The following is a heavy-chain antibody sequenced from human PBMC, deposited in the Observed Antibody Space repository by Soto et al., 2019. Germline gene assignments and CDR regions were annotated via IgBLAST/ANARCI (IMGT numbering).Heavy chain of an antibody. Sequence: PSETLSLTCAVYGGSFSGYYWSWIRQPPGKGLEWIGEINHSGSTNYNPSLKSRVTISVDTSKNQFSLKLSSVTAADTAVYYCARVRRVVRGVINSYNWFDPWGQGTLVTVSS. CDR2: INHSGST. V-gene: IGHV4-34*01. J-gene: IGHJ5*02. D-gene: IGHD3-10*01. CDR3: ARVRRVVRGVINSYNWFDP. CDR1: GGSFSGYY.